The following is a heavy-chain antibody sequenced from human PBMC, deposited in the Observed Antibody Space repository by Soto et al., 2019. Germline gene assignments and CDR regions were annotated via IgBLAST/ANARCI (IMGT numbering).Heavy chain of an antibody. D-gene: IGHD3-16*01. V-gene: IGHV3-33*01. J-gene: IGHJ6*02. CDR1: GFTFSSYG. Sequence: PGGSLRLSCAASGFTFSSYGMHWVRQAPGKGLEWVAVIWYDGSNKYYADSVKGRFTISRDNSKNTLYLQMNSLRAEDTAVYYCARGEAWAIENYYYYYGMDVWGQGTTVTVSS. CDR3: ARGEAWAIENYYYYYGMDV. CDR2: IWYDGSNK.